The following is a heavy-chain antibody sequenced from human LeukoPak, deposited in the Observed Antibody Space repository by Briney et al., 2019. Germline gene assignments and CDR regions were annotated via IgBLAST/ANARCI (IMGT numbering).Heavy chain of an antibody. Sequence: ASVKVSCKASGYTFTSYGISWVRQAPGQGLEWMGWINPNSGGTNYAQKFQGRVTMTRDTSISTAYMELSRLRSDDTAVYYCARDPLYCSSTSCYISWGQGTLVTVSS. CDR2: INPNSGGT. CDR1: GYTFTSYG. J-gene: IGHJ4*02. CDR3: ARDPLYCSSTSCYIS. V-gene: IGHV1-2*02. D-gene: IGHD2-2*02.